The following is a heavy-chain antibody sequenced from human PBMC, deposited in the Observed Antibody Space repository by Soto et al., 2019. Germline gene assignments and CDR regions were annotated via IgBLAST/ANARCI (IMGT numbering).Heavy chain of an antibody. Sequence: VQLVQSGAEVKKPGASVKVSCKASGYTFTSYAMHWVRQAPGQRLEWMGWINAGNGNTKYSQKFQGRVTITRDTSASKAYMELSSLRSEDTAVYYCARARTTIFGVVIIHYGMDVWGQGTTVTVSS. CDR1: GYTFTSYA. D-gene: IGHD3-3*01. V-gene: IGHV1-3*01. J-gene: IGHJ6*02. CDR2: INAGNGNT. CDR3: ARARTTIFGVVIIHYGMDV.